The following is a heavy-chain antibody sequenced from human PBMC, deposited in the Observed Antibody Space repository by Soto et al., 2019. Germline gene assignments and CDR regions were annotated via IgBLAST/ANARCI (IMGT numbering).Heavy chain of an antibody. CDR2: IYPGDSDT. J-gene: IGHJ4*02. CDR1: GYRFTNYW. Sequence: PGESLKISCKGSGYRFTNYWIGWVRQMPGKGLEWMGIIYPGDSDTRYSPSFQGQVTISADKSINTAYLQWSSLKASDTAMYYCARDYCSRTTCYEFDYLGQGTQVTVSS. D-gene: IGHD2-2*01. CDR3: ARDYCSRTTCYEFDY. V-gene: IGHV5-51*01.